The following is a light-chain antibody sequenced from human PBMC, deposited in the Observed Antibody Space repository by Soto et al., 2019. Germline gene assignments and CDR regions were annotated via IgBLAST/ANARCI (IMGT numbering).Light chain of an antibody. Sequence: DIQMTQSPSTLSASVGDRVTITCRASQSISSWLAWYQQKPGKAPKLLIYKASSLESGVPSRFSGSGSGTEFTLTISSLQPGDFATYYCQQYMSYSFGQGTKVDIK. CDR2: KAS. J-gene: IGKJ1*01. V-gene: IGKV1-5*03. CDR1: QSISSW. CDR3: QQYMSYS.